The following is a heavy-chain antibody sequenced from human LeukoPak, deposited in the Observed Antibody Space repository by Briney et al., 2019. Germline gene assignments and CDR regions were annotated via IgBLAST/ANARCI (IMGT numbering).Heavy chain of an antibody. CDR2: ISATAGST. J-gene: IGHJ4*02. Sequence: GGSLRLSCAASGFTFSNYVITWVRQAPGKGLEWVSAISATAGSTYYADSVKGRFTVSRDNSKNTLYLQMNCLRAEDTAVYYCAKTLVTGYNFWSGYLDYWGQGTLVTVSS. CDR1: GFTFSNYV. CDR3: AKTLVTGYNFWSGYLDY. D-gene: IGHD3-3*01. V-gene: IGHV3-23*01.